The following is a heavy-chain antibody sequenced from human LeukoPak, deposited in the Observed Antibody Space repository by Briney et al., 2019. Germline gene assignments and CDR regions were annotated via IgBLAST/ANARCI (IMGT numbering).Heavy chain of an antibody. V-gene: IGHV4-61*02. CDR3: ARDRGITTARGVPSWFDP. Sequence: SQTLSLTCTVSGVSVSSTNYYCTWIRQPAGKGLEWIGRIYTTGSPSYSPSLKSRATISVDTSTNQFFLKLTSVSAADTAVYYCARDRGITTARGVPSWFDPWGQGILVTVSS. D-gene: IGHD3-10*01. CDR2: IYTTGSP. CDR1: GVSVSSTNYY. J-gene: IGHJ5*02.